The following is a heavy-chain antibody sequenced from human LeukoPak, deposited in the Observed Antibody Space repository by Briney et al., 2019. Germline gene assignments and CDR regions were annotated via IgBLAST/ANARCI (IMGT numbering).Heavy chain of an antibody. J-gene: IGHJ3*02. CDR1: GFTFTDYS. CDR2: ITANNGSI. Sequence: GGSLRLSCEASGFTFTDYSIHWVRQVPGKGLEWVSVITANNGSIGYADSVRGRFTISRDNAKNSLYLQMNSLRAEDTAVYYCARETIFGVVITAAVAFDIWGQGTMVTVSS. D-gene: IGHD3-3*01. V-gene: IGHV3-9*01. CDR3: ARETIFGVVITAAVAFDI.